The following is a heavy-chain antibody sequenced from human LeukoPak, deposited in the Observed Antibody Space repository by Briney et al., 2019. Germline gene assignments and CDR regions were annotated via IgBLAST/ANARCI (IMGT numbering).Heavy chain of an antibody. J-gene: IGHJ4*02. D-gene: IGHD3-10*01. CDR3: GKTKQGSGYLDY. Sequence: GGSLRLSCAASGFTFSSYATSWVRQAPGKGLEWVSAISASGGSTYYADSVEGRFTISRGNSKNTLYLQMNSLRAEDTAVYYCGKTKQGSGYLDYWGQGTLVTVSS. V-gene: IGHV3-23*01. CDR1: GFTFSSYA. CDR2: ISASGGST.